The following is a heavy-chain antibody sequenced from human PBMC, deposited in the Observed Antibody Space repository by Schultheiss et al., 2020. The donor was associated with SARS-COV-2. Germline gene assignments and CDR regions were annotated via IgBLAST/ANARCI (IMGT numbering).Heavy chain of an antibody. J-gene: IGHJ6*02. CDR2: INHSGST. D-gene: IGHD3-16*01. Sequence: SQTLSLTCTVSGGAISSGGHYWSWIRQPPGKGLEWIGEINHSGSTNYNPSLKSRVTISVDTSKNQFSLNLSSVTATDTAVYYCARQGAYVSPKYGMDVWGQGTTVTVSS. CDR1: GGAISSGGHY. CDR3: ARQGAYVSPKYGMDV. V-gene: IGHV4-39*01.